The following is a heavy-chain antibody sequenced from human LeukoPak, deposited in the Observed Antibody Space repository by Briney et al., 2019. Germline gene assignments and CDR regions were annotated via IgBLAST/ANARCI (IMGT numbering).Heavy chain of an antibody. Sequence: PSGTLSLTCTVPGDSTSSYYWSWIRQPPGKGLEWIGYIFYSGSTNYNPSLKSRVTISVDTSKKQFSLKLRSVTAADTAVYYCARRTGMVVFDSWGQGTLVTVSP. D-gene: IGHD3-10*01. V-gene: IGHV4-59*08. CDR1: GDSTSSYY. CDR3: ARRTGMVVFDS. J-gene: IGHJ4*02. CDR2: IFYSGST.